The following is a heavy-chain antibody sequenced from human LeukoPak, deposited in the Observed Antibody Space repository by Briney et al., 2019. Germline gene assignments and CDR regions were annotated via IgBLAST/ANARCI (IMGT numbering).Heavy chain of an antibody. J-gene: IGHJ4*02. Sequence: GGSLRLSCAASGFTFSSYGMSWVRQAPGKGLEWVSAISGSGGSTYYADSVKGRFTISRDNSKNTLYLQMNSLRAEDTAVYYCAKETPTYDYDTSGSFDYWGQGTLVTVSS. CDR3: AKETPTYDYDTSGSFDY. D-gene: IGHD3-22*01. CDR1: GFTFSSYG. V-gene: IGHV3-23*01. CDR2: ISGSGGST.